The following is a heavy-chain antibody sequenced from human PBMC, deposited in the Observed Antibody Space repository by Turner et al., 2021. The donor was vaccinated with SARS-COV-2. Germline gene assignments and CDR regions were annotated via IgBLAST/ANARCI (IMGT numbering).Heavy chain of an antibody. CDR3: ARIRLQWPTNYYYYYGMDV. J-gene: IGHJ6*02. D-gene: IGHD4-4*01. CDR1: GFSLSNARMG. Sequence: QVTLKESGPVLVKPTETITLTCTVSGFSLSNARMGVSWIRQPPGKALEWLAHIFSNDEKSYSTSLKSMLTISKDYSNSQVVLTMTNMDPVDTASYYCARIRLQWPTNYYYYYGMDVCGQGTTVTVSS. V-gene: IGHV2-26*01. CDR2: IFSNDEK.